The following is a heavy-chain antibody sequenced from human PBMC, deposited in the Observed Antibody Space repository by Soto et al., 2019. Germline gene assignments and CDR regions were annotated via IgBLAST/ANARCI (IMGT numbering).Heavy chain of an antibody. J-gene: IGHJ4*02. CDR3: ARDYYDSSGYYYPFDY. D-gene: IGHD3-22*01. V-gene: IGHV4-59*01. Sequence: SETLSLTCTVSGGSISSYYWSWIRQPPGKGLEWIGYIYYSGSTNYNPSLKSRVTISVDTSKNQFSLKLSSVTAADTAVYYCARDYYDSSGYYYPFDYWGQGTLVTVSS. CDR2: IYYSGST. CDR1: GGSISSYY.